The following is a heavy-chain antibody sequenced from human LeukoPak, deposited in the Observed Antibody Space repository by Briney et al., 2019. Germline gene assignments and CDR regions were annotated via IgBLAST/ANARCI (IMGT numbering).Heavy chain of an antibody. D-gene: IGHD2/OR15-2a*01. Sequence: ASVKVSCKASGYTFTGYYMHWVRQAPGQGLEWMGWINPNSGGTNYAQKFQGRVTMNRDTYISTVYMELSRLRSDDTAVYFCARDLDYVLLFDYWGQGILVTVSS. V-gene: IGHV1-2*02. CDR3: ARDLDYVLLFDY. CDR2: INPNSGGT. CDR1: GYTFTGYY. J-gene: IGHJ4*02.